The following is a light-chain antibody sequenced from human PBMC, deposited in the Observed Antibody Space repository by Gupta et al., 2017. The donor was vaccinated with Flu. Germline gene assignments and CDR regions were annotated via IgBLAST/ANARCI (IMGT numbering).Light chain of an antibody. J-gene: IGLJ1*01. CDR3: SSYTRTSTLV. CDR2: DVS. CDR1: SRDVGGYNY. V-gene: IGLV2-14*01. Sequence: QSALTQPASVSGSPGQSITISCTGTSRDVGGYNYVSWYQQPPGKDPKLMIYDVSNRPSGASNRCSGSKAGNTASLTISGLQAEDEADYYCSSYTRTSTLVFGTGTKVTVL.